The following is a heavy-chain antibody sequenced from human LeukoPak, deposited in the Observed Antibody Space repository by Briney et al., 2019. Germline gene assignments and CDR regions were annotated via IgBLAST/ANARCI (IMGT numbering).Heavy chain of an antibody. CDR3: ARDITMVRGVMTAFDI. Sequence: SVKVSCEASGGTFRRYAISWVRQAPGQGLEWMGGIIPIFGTANYAQKFQGRVTITTDESTSTAYMELSSLRSEDTAVYYCARDITMVRGVMTAFDIWGQGTMVTVCS. CDR2: IIPIFGTA. D-gene: IGHD3-10*01. V-gene: IGHV1-69*05. CDR1: GGTFRRYA. J-gene: IGHJ3*02.